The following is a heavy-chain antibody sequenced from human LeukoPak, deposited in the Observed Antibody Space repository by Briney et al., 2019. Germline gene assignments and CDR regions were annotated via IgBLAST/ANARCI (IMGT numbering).Heavy chain of an antibody. CDR1: GFTFSSYA. Sequence: GGSLRLSCAASGFTFSSYAMSWVRQAPGKGLEWVSAISGSGGSTYYADSVKGRFTISRDNSKNTLYLQMNSLRAEDTAVYYCAKKAAAGIARSSYFDYWGQGTLVTVSS. J-gene: IGHJ4*02. CDR3: AKKAAAGIARSSYFDY. D-gene: IGHD6-13*01. CDR2: ISGSGGST. V-gene: IGHV3-23*01.